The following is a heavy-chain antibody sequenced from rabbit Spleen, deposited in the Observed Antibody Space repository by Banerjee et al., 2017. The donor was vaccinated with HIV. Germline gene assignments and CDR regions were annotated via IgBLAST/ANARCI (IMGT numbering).Heavy chain of an antibody. J-gene: IGHJ3*01. CDR3: ARDRPAGDGYGSMDL. V-gene: IGHV1S40*01. D-gene: IGHD6-1*01. CDR2: IDPIFGIT. Sequence: QSLEESGGDLVKPGASLTLTCTASGLDFSSSDWIYWVRQAPGKGLEWIGYIDPIFGITYFANWAKGRFTISKTSSTTVTLQMTSLTAADTATYFCARDRPAGDGYGSMDLWGQGTLVTVS. CDR1: GLDFSSSDW.